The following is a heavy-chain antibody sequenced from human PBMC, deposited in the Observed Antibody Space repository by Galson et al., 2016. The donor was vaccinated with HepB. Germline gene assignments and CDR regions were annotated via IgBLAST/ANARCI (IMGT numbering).Heavy chain of an antibody. D-gene: IGHD4-23*01. CDR1: GYSFTSYW. Sequence: QSGAEVKKPGESLQISCKGSGYSFTSYWIGWVRQMPGKGLEWMGIIYPGASDTRYSPSFQGPVTISADNSINTAYLQWSNLKASVTPLYYGVRPSRTVVPREGYFDLWGRGTLVTVSS. V-gene: IGHV5-51*01. CDR3: VRPSRTVVPREGYFDL. J-gene: IGHJ2*01. CDR2: IYPGASDT.